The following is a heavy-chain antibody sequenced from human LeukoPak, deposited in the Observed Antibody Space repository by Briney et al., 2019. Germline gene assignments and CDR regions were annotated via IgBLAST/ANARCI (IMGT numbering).Heavy chain of an antibody. CDR1: GVSFSGYY. V-gene: IGHV4-34*01. D-gene: IGHD3-10*01. J-gene: IGHJ4*02. Sequence: PSETLSLTCAVYGVSFSGYYWSWIRQPPGKGLEWIGEINHSGSTNYNPSLKSRVTISVDTSKTQFSLKRSSVTAADTAVYYCARDSVRGALYWGEGTLVTVSS. CDR2: INHSGST. CDR3: ARDSVRGALY.